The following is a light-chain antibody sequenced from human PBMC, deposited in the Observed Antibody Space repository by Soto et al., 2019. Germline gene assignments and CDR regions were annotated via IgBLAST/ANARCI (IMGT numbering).Light chain of an antibody. CDR2: EVS. Sequence: QSALTQPPSASGSPGQSVTISCTGTSSDVGAYKYVSWYQQHPGKAPKLMISEVSKRPSGVPDRFSASKSGNTAPLTVSGLQAEDEADYFCTSYAGSNKGVIFGGRTKLTVL. J-gene: IGLJ2*01. V-gene: IGLV2-8*01. CDR3: TSYAGSNKGVI. CDR1: SSDVGAYKY.